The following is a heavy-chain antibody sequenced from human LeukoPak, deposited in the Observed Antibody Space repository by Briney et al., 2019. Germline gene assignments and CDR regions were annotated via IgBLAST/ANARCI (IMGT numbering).Heavy chain of an antibody. J-gene: IGHJ4*02. CDR2: INPNSGGT. V-gene: IGHV1-2*04. Sequence: ASVKVSCKASGYTFTGYYMHWVRQAPGQGLEWMGWINPNSGGTNYAQKFQGWVTMTRDTSISTAYTELSRLRSDDTAVYYCARELRPYSSGWYFEFDYWGQGTLVTVSS. CDR3: ARELRPYSSGWYFEFDY. D-gene: IGHD6-19*01. CDR1: GYTFTGYY.